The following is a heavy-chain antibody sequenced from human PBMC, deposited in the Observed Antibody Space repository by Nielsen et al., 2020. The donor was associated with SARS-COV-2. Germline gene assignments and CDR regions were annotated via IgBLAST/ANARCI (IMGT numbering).Heavy chain of an antibody. D-gene: IGHD4-17*01. V-gene: IGHV3-11*05. Sequence: GESLKISCAASGFTFSDYYMSWIRQAPGKGLEWVSYISSSSSYTNYADSVKGRFTISRDNAKNSLYLQMNSLRAEDTAVYYCARVPDYGDAFDIWGQGTMVTVSS. CDR3: ARVPDYGDAFDI. J-gene: IGHJ3*02. CDR1: GFTFSDYY. CDR2: ISSSSSYT.